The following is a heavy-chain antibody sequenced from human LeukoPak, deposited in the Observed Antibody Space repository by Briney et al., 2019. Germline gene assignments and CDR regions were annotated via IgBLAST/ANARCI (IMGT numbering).Heavy chain of an antibody. CDR3: AKGPGAYYYGSGRFDP. D-gene: IGHD3-10*01. Sequence: GRSLRLSCAVSGFTFDDYAMHWVRQAPGKGLEWVSGISWNSGSIGYADSVKGRFTISRDNAKNSLYLRMNSLRAEDMALYYCAKGPGAYYYGSGRFDPWGQGTLVTVSS. CDR2: ISWNSGSI. J-gene: IGHJ5*02. CDR1: GFTFDDYA. V-gene: IGHV3-9*03.